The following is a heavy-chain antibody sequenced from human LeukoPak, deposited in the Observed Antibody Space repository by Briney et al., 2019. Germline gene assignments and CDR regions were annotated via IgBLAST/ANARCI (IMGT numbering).Heavy chain of an antibody. CDR2: INPNSGGT. J-gene: IGHJ5*02. Sequence: ASVKVSCKASGGTFSSYAISWVRQAPGQGLEWMGWINPNSGGTNYAQKFQGRVTMTRDTSISTAYMELSRLRSDDTAVYYCARAVVVAAKVWFDPWGQGTLVTVSS. CDR3: ARAVVVAAKVWFDP. D-gene: IGHD2-15*01. V-gene: IGHV1-2*02. CDR1: GGTFSSYA.